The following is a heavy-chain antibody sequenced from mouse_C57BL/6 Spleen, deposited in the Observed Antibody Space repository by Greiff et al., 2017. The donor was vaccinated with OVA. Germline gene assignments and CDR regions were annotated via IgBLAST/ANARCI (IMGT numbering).Heavy chain of an antibody. D-gene: IGHD2-2*01. J-gene: IGHJ1*03. CDR3: ARDSRSSMGTTSWYFDV. CDR1: GFTFSSYT. Sequence: DVKLVESGRGLVKPGGSLKLSCAASGFTFSSYTMSWVRQTPEKRLEWVATISGGGGNTYYPDSVKGRFTISRDNAKNTLYLQMSSLRSEDTALYYCARDSRSSMGTTSWYFDVWGTGTTGTVSS. V-gene: IGHV5-9*01. CDR2: ISGGGGNT.